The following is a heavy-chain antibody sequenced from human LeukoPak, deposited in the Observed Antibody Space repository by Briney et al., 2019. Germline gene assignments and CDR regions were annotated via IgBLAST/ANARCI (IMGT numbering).Heavy chain of an antibody. CDR2: MNPNSGNT. CDR1: GYTFTSYN. D-gene: IGHD2-2*01. V-gene: IGHV1-8*01. J-gene: IGHJ6*03. Sequence: ASVKVSCKASGYTFTSYNINWVRQATGQGLEWMGWMNPNSGNTGYAQKFQGRVTMTRNTSISTAYMELSSLRSEDTAVYYCARARRVVVPAARAYYYYMDVWGKGTTVTVSS. CDR3: ARARRVVVPAARAYYYYMDV.